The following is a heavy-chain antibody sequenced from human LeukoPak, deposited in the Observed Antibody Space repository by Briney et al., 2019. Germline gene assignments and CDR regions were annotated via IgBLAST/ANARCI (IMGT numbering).Heavy chain of an antibody. CDR2: IYYSGST. CDR1: GGSISSSSYY. D-gene: IGHD6-19*01. V-gene: IGHV4-39*01. CDR3: ARLLAVAGVDY. Sequence: SETLSLTCTVSGGSISSSSYYWGWIRQPPGKGLEWIGSIYYSGSTYYNPSLKSRVTISVDTSKNQFSLKLSSVTAADTAVYYCARLLAVAGVDYWGQGTLVTVSS. J-gene: IGHJ4*02.